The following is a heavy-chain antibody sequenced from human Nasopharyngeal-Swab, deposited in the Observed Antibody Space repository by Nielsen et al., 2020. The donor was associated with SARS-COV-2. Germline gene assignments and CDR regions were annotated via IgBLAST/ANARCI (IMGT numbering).Heavy chain of an antibody. J-gene: IGHJ4*02. D-gene: IGHD1-7*01. CDR3: AKDLRAGMVLMGTTDY. CDR2: IQNDGSKK. CDR1: GITFSRYG. V-gene: IGHV3-30*02. Sequence: GESLKISCTVSGITFSRYGMHWVRQAPGKGLEWVAFIQNDGSKKYYVDSVKGRFTLSRDDSKNTMYLQMNSLRPEDTAVYYCAKDLRAGMVLMGTTDYWGQGTLVTVSS.